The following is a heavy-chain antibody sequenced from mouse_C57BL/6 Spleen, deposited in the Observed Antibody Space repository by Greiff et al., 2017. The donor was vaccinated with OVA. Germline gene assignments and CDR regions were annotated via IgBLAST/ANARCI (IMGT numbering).Heavy chain of an antibody. CDR2: IHPNSGST. Sequence: QVQLQQPGAELVKPGASVKLSCKASGYTFTSYWMHWVKQRPGQGLEWIGMIHPNSGSTNYNEKFKGKATLTVDKSSSTAYMQLSSLTSEDSAVYYCATPYLWYFDVWGTGTTVTVSS. CDR1: GYTFTSYW. CDR3: ATPYLWYFDV. V-gene: IGHV1-64*01. D-gene: IGHD5-5*01. J-gene: IGHJ1*03.